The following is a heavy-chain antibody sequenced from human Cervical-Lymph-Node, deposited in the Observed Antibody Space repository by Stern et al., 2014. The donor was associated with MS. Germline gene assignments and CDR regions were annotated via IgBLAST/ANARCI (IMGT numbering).Heavy chain of an antibody. V-gene: IGHV1-3*01. J-gene: IGHJ5*02. CDR1: GYTFTSYA. CDR2: INAGNGNT. Sequence: VQLLQSGAEVKKPGASVKVSCKASGYTFTSYAMHWVRQAPGQRLEWMGWINAGNGNTKYSQKFQGRVTITRDTSASTAYMELSSLRSEDTAVYYCARQVEWLRSLLFDPWGQGTLVTVSS. D-gene: IGHD5-12*01. CDR3: ARQVEWLRSLLFDP.